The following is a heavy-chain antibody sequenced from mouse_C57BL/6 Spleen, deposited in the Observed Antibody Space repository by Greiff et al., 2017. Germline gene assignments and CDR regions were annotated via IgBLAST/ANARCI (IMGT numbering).Heavy chain of an antibody. D-gene: IGHD1-1*01. Sequence: EVQVVESGGGLVKPGGSLKLSCAASGFTFSSYAMSWVRQTPEKRLEWVATISDGGSYTYYPDNVKGRFTISRDNAKNNLYLQMSHLKSEDTAMYYCARGYYGSRGAMDYWGQGTSVTVSS. J-gene: IGHJ4*01. CDR3: ARGYYGSRGAMDY. V-gene: IGHV5-4*01. CDR2: ISDGGSYT. CDR1: GFTFSSYA.